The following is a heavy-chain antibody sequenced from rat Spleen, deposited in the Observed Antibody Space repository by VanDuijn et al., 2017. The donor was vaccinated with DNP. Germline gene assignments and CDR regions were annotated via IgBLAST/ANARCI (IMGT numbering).Heavy chain of an antibody. J-gene: IGHJ2*01. CDR2: SSYDGGST. Sequence: EVQLVESGGGLVQPGGSLKLSCAASGFTFSDYYMAWVRQAPTKGLDWVAYSSYDGGSTYNGVSVKGRFTISRDNAKSTLYLQMNSLRSEDMATYYCARHVLPLRVWDYWGQGVMVAVSS. CDR3: ARHVLPLRVWDY. D-gene: IGHD1-4*01. V-gene: IGHV5-22*01. CDR1: GFTFSDYY.